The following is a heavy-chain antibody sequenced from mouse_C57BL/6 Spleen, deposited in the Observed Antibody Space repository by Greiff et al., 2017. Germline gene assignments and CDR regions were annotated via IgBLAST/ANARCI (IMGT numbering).Heavy chain of an antibody. CDR2: INPNNGGT. V-gene: IGHV1-26*01. CDR3: AVTTVVEGFAY. CDR1: GYTFTDYY. Sequence: EVQLQQSGPELGKPGASVKISCKASGYTFTDYYMNWVKQRHGKSLEWIGDINPNNGGTSYNQKFKGKATLTVDKSSSTAYMELRSLTSDDSAVYYCAVTTVVEGFAYCGQGTLVTVSA. J-gene: IGHJ3*01. D-gene: IGHD1-1*01.